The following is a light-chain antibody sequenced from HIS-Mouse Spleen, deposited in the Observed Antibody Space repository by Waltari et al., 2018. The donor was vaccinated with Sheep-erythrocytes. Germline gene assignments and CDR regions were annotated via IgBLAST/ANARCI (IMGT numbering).Light chain of an antibody. Sequence: QSALTQPASSLGSPGQSITTSCTGTSRDVGSYYLVSWYQQHPGKAPKLMNYEGSKRPSGVSNRFYGSKSGNTASLTISGLQAEDEADYYCCSHAGSSTPWVFGGGTKLTVL. CDR3: CSHAGSSTPWV. CDR1: SRDVGSYYL. V-gene: IGLV2-23*01. J-gene: IGLJ3*02. CDR2: EGS.